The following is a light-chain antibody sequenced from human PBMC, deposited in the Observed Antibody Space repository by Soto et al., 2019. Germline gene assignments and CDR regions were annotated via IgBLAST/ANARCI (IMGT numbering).Light chain of an antibody. CDR2: AAS. CDR3: QRSFNTPWT. J-gene: IGKJ1*01. CDR1: LSISVY. Sequence: DIQMTQSPSSLSASVGDRVTITCRASLSISVYLNWYQQRPGKAPKLLIYAASSLQSGVPSRFSGSGSGTDFTLTISSLQPEDFATYYCQRSFNTPWTFGHGTKVDIK. V-gene: IGKV1-39*01.